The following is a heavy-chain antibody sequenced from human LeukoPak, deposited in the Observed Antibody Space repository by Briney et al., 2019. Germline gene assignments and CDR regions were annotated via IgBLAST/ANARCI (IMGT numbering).Heavy chain of an antibody. CDR1: GFTFNNYV. J-gene: IGHJ4*02. D-gene: IGHD5-18*01. CDR2: ITDSSTST. V-gene: IGHV3-23*01. CDR3: AKDLRDTATVFHN. Sequence: PGGSLRLSCAASGFTFNNYVMNWVRQAPGKGLEWVSAITDSSTSTYYADSVKGRFTISRDNSKNTLYLQMNSLRAEDTAVYYCAKDLRDTATVFHNWGQGTLVTVSS.